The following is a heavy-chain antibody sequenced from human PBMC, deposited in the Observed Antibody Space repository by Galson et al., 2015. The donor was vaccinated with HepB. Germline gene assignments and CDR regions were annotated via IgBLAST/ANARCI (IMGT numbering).Heavy chain of an antibody. D-gene: IGHD3-3*01. CDR1: GLNFQDFA. CDR2: INWNSGNT. Sequence: SLRLSCAASGLNFQDFAMRWVRQAPGKGLEWVAGINWNSGNTGYADSVKGRFTISRDNAKSSLYLQMNNLRAEDTALYFCAKEVDDFWSGSDGWGQGTLVSVSS. J-gene: IGHJ4*02. V-gene: IGHV3-9*01. CDR3: AKEVDDFWSGSDG.